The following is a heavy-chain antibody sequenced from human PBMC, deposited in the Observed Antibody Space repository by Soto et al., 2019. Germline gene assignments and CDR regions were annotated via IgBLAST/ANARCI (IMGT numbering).Heavy chain of an antibody. CDR2: IGSSGRAI. CDR1: GFTVSGND. CDR3: ASHHSSGWLYFDS. J-gene: IGHJ4*02. Sequence: QLQLLESGGDLVKPGGSLRLSCAASGFTVSGNDLSWIRQAPGKGLEWVSSIGSSGRAIYYADSVKGRFTISRDNTTDSLYLHMSSLRAEDTAIYYCASHHSSGWLYFDSWGQGTVVTVSS. V-gene: IGHV3-11*01. D-gene: IGHD6-19*01.